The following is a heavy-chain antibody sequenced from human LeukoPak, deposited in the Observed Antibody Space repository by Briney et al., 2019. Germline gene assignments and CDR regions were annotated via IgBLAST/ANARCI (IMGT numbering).Heavy chain of an antibody. CDR3: VRDGGVSGYDLLDY. CDR1: GFTFSNYW. CDR2: INQDGSEE. V-gene: IGHV3-7*01. J-gene: IGHJ4*02. D-gene: IGHD5-12*01. Sequence: GGSLRLSCAASGFTFSNYWMTWVRQAPGKGLEWVAHINQDGSEEHYMDSVKARFTISRDNAKNSLSLQMNSLRAEDTAVYYCVRDGGVSGYDLLDYWGQGTLVAVSS.